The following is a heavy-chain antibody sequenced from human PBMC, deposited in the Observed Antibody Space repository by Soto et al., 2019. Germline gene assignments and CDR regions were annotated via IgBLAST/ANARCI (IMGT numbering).Heavy chain of an antibody. CDR2: IYPGDYDT. D-gene: IGHD1-26*01. CDR3: ARHNKRSPWDRANDY. Sequence: PMVSSTGPGYSFTSYSICSVFHMPGKCLEWMGIIYPGDYDTRYSPSVQGHVTIAADKSISTADLQWSSLKASDSPMYHCARHNKRSPWDRANDYWGQGILVTVSS. CDR1: GYSFTSYS. V-gene: IGHV5-51*01. J-gene: IGHJ4*02.